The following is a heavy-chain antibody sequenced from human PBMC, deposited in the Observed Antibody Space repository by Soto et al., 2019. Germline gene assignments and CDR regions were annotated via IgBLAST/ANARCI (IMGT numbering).Heavy chain of an antibody. D-gene: IGHD2-2*01. Sequence: PGGSLRLSCAGSGFTLSDHYIDWVRRAPGKGLEWVARTNSDGSSTTYADFAKGRFTISRDNAKNTLYVQMNSLRVEDTAVYYCVRDCSSTSCNIYYAMDVWGQGTTVTVSS. CDR3: VRDCSSTSCNIYYAMDV. CDR2: TNSDGSST. V-gene: IGHV3-74*01. J-gene: IGHJ6*02. CDR1: GFTLSDHY.